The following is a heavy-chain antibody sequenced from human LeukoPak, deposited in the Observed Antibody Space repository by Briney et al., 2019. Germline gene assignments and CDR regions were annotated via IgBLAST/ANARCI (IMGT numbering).Heavy chain of an antibody. CDR2: IYSGGST. D-gene: IGHD3-10*01. J-gene: IGHJ4*02. CDR1: GFTVSDNY. CDR3: ARDHYGGLDY. V-gene: IGHV3-53*01. Sequence: PGGSLRLSCAASGFTVSDNYMNWVRQAPGKGLEWVSVIYSGGSTNYADSVKGRFTISRDNRKTTLYLQMNSLRAEDTAIYYCARDHYGGLDYWGQGTLVTVSS.